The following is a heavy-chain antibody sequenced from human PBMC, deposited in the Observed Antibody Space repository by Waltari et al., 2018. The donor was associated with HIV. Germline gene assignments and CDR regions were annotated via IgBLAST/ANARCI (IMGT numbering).Heavy chain of an antibody. CDR3: AREGRTGAFDI. CDR2: IWYDGSNK. V-gene: IGHV3-33*01. J-gene: IGHJ3*02. Sequence: QVQLVESGGGVVQPGRSLRLSCAASGFTFSSYGMHWVRQAPGKGLEWVAVIWYDGSNKYYADSVKGRFTISRDNSKNTLYLQMNSLRAEDTAVYYCAREGRTGAFDIWGQGTMVTVSS. CDR1: GFTFSSYG.